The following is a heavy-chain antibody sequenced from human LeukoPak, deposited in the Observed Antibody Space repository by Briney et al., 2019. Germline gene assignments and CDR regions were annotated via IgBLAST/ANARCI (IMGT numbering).Heavy chain of an antibody. CDR1: RGSISSSSYY. CDR2: CYYIGGT. CDR3: ARILTTFDS. V-gene: IGHV4-39*01. Sequence: KPSETLSLTCTVSRGSISSSSYYWGWIRQPPGKRLEWIGSCYYIGGTYYNPSLEGRVTISADSSKNQFSLKLTSVTAADTALYYCARILTTFDSWGQGTLVTVSS. D-gene: IGHD4-11*01. J-gene: IGHJ4*02.